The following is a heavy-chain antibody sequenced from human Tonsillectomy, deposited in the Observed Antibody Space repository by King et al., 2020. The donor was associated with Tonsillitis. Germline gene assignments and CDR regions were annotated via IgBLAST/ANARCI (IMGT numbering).Heavy chain of an antibody. J-gene: IGHJ4*02. CDR1: GFTFKTYG. CDR3: AKNDEGLDY. D-gene: IGHD1-1*01. V-gene: IGHV3-30*18. Sequence: VQLVESGGGVVQPGRSLRLSCAASGFTFKTYGMNWVRQAPGKGLEGVAVISYDGSNKYYADSVKGRFTISRDNSKNTLHLQMNSLRAEDSAIYYCAKNDEGLDYWGQGTLVTVSS. CDR2: ISYDGSNK.